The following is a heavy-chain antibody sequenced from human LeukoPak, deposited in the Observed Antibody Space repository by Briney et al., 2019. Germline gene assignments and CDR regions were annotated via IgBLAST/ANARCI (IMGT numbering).Heavy chain of an antibody. J-gene: IGHJ3*02. Sequence: PSETLSLTCAVYGGSFSGYYWSWIRQHPGKGLEWIGYIYYSGSTYYNPSLKSRVTISVDTSKNQFSLKLSSVTAADTAVYYCARWYYGDYVEMSAFDIWGQGTMVTVSS. CDR3: ARWYYGDYVEMSAFDI. CDR2: IYYSGST. CDR1: GGSFSGYY. D-gene: IGHD4-17*01. V-gene: IGHV4-31*11.